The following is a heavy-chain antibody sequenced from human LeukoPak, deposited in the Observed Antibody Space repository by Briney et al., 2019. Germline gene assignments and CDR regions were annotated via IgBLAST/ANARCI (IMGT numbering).Heavy chain of an antibody. D-gene: IGHD4-17*01. CDR3: AREGDYGDYHLDY. J-gene: IGHJ4*02. V-gene: IGHV4-30-4*01. CDR1: GGSISSGDYY. Sequence: SETLSLTCTVSGGSISSGDYYWSWIRQPPGKGLEWIGYIYYSGSTYYNPSLKSRVTISVDTSKNQFSLRLNSVTAADTAVYYCAREGDYGDYHLDYWGQGTLVTVSS. CDR2: IYYSGST.